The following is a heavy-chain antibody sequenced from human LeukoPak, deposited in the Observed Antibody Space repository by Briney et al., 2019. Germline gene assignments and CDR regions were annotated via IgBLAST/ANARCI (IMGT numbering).Heavy chain of an antibody. V-gene: IGHV4-31*03. CDR1: GGSISSGGYY. J-gene: IGHJ5*02. D-gene: IGHD1-26*01. CDR2: IYYSGSS. CDR3: AGLRSYLYWFDP. Sequence: PSETLSLTCTVSGGSISSGGYYWSWIRQHPGKGLEWIGYIYYSGSSYYNPSLKSRVTISVDTSKNQFSLKLSSVTAADTAVYYCAGLRSYLYWFDPWGQGTLVTVSS.